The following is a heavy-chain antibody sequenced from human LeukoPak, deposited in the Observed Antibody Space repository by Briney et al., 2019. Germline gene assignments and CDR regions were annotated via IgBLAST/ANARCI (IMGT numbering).Heavy chain of an antibody. Sequence: SETLSLTCTVSGGSISSYYWSWIRQPPGKGLEWIGYIYYSGSTNYNPSLKSRVTISVDTSKNQFSLKLSSVTAADTAVYYCARSLPGADPTFEFDYWGQGTLVTVSS. CDR1: GGSISSYY. CDR2: IYYSGST. D-gene: IGHD3-9*01. J-gene: IGHJ4*02. CDR3: ARSLPGADPTFEFDY. V-gene: IGHV4-59*01.